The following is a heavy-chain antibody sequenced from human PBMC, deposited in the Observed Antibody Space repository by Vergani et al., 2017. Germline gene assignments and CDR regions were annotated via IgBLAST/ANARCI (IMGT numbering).Heavy chain of an antibody. Sequence: QLQLQESGSGLVKPSQTLSLTCAVSGGSISSGGYSWSWIRQPPGKGLEWIGYIYHSGSTYYNPSLKSRVTISVDRSKNQFSLKLSSVTAADTAVYYCARGLGVRNYYYYYYMDVWGKGTTVTVSS. CDR2: IYHSGST. CDR3: ARGLGVRNYYYYYYMDV. V-gene: IGHV4-30-2*01. J-gene: IGHJ6*03. CDR1: GGSISSGGYS. D-gene: IGHD1-26*01.